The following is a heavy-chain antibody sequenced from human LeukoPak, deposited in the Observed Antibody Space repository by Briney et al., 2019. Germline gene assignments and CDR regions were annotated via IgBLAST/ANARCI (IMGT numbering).Heavy chain of an antibody. D-gene: IGHD2-2*01. Sequence: SETLSLTCTVSGYSISSGYYWGWIRQPPGKGLEWIWSIYHSGSTYYNPSLKSRVTISVDTSKNQFSLTLSSVTAADTAVYYCARGDIVVVPAAQNAFDIWGQGTMVTVSS. J-gene: IGHJ3*02. CDR1: GYSISSGYY. CDR2: IYHSGST. V-gene: IGHV4-38-2*02. CDR3: ARGDIVVVPAAQNAFDI.